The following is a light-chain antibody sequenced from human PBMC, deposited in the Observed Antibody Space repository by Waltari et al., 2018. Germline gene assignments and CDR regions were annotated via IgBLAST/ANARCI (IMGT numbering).Light chain of an antibody. CDR3: QQRRNGLLT. Sequence: EIVLTQSPATLSLSPGERATLSCRASQSVDMYLAWYQQKPGQDPRLLIYDTANRATDIPARFSGSGSETDCSLTLSSLEPEDFAVYCWQQRRNGLLTFGGATKVEIK. CDR2: DTA. V-gene: IGKV3-11*01. J-gene: IGKJ4*02. CDR1: QSVDMY.